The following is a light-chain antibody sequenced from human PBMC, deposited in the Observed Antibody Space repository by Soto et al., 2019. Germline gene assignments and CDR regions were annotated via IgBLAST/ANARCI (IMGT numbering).Light chain of an antibody. CDR2: EVV. Sequence: QSVLTQPPSASGSPGQSVTISCTGTKNDIGVYDFVSWYQHHPGKAPRLIIYEVVQRPSGVPDRFSGSKSGTTASLTVSGLQVADEADYFCKSYAGSNTYVFGSGTKVTVL. CDR3: KSYAGSNTYV. J-gene: IGLJ1*01. CDR1: KNDIGVYDF. V-gene: IGLV2-8*01.